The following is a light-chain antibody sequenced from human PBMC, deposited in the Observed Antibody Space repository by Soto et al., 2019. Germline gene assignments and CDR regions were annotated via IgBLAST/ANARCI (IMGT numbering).Light chain of an antibody. CDR2: QHS. Sequence: SYELTQPPSVSVSPGQTASITCSGDKLGNEYVFWYQQRPGQSPVLVIYQHSMRPSGISARFSGSTSGNTATLTISGTQTADDADYYCQAWDSSIAVFGGGTKVTVL. CDR3: QAWDSSIAV. V-gene: IGLV3-1*01. J-gene: IGLJ3*02. CDR1: KLGNEY.